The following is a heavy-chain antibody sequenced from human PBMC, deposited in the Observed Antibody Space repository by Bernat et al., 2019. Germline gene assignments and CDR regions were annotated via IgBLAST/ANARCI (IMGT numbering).Heavy chain of an antibody. CDR2: INHSGST. Sequence: QVQLQQWGAGLLKPSETLSLTCAVYDGSFSGYYWSWIRQPPGKGLEWIGEINHSGSTNYNPSLKSRVTISLDTSKSQFSLKLSSVTAADAAVYYCARGPLIMITFGGVIVDAFDIWGQGTMVTASS. V-gene: IGHV4-34*02. D-gene: IGHD3-16*01. CDR3: ARGPLIMITFGGVIVDAFDI. J-gene: IGHJ3*02. CDR1: DGSFSGYY.